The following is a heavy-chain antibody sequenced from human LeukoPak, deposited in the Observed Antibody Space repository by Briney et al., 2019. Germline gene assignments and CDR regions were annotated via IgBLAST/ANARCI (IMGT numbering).Heavy chain of an antibody. CDR3: AKDGSWSCTD. J-gene: IGHJ4*02. D-gene: IGHD2-8*02. Sequence: GGSLRLSCGASGSTFSSSAMHWVRQGPGKGLEWVAYIAHHGNNKYYADSVKGRFTISRDNSKGGLYLQMNSLRADDTAVYYCAKDGSWSCTDWGQGTLVRVSS. CDR2: IAHHGNNK. V-gene: IGHV3-30*02. CDR1: GSTFSSSA.